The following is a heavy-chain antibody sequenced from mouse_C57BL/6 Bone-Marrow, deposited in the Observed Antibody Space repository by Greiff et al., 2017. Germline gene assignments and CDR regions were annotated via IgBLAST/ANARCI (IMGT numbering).Heavy chain of an antibody. Sequence: DVMLVESGGGLVKPGGSLKLSCAASGFTFSSYAMSWVRQTPEKRLEWVATISDGGSYTYYPDNVKGRFTISRDNAKHNLYLQMSHLKSEDTAMYYCAREWCAPLLWSRWAMDDWGPGTSVTVSS. CDR2: ISDGGSYT. J-gene: IGHJ4*01. V-gene: IGHV5-4*01. CDR3: AREWCAPLLWSRWAMDD. CDR1: GFTFSSYA. D-gene: IGHD2-2*01.